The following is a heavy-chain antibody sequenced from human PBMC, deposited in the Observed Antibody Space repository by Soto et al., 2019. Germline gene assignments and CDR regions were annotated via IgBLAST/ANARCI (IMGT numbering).Heavy chain of an antibody. CDR1: GYTFTNYA. CDR2: INAGNGNT. D-gene: IGHD3-9*01. CDR3: ARFNYDILTGFPNWFDP. J-gene: IGHJ5*02. V-gene: IGHV1-3*01. Sequence: ASVKVSCKASGYTFTNYAMHWVRQAPGQRLEWMGWINAGNGNTKYSQKFRGRVTITRDTSASTAYMELISLRSEDTAVYYCARFNYDILTGFPNWFDPWGQGTLVTVSS.